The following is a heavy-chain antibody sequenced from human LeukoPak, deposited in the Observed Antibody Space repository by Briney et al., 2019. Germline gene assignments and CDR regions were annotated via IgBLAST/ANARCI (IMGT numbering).Heavy chain of an antibody. D-gene: IGHD6-13*01. CDR3: AKVRGIAAAGTWNY. Sequence: PGGSLRLSCAASGFTFSSYGMHWVRQAPGKGLEWVSAISGSGGSTYYADSVKGRFTISRDNSKNTLYLQMNSLRAEDTAVYYCAKVRGIAAAGTWNYWGQGTLVTVSS. CDR2: ISGSGGST. V-gene: IGHV3-23*01. CDR1: GFTFSSYG. J-gene: IGHJ4*02.